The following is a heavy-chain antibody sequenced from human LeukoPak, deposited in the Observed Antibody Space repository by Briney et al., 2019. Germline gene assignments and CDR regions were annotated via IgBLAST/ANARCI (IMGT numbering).Heavy chain of an antibody. J-gene: IGHJ3*02. D-gene: IGHD3-10*01. CDR2: INHSGST. V-gene: IGHV4-34*01. CDR3: ARDIFSALLWFSHAFDI. Sequence: SETLSLTCAVYGGSFSGYYWSWIRQPPGKGLEWIGEINHSGSTNSNPSLKSRVTISVDTSKNQFSLKLSSVTAADTAVYYCARDIFSALLWFSHAFDIWGQGTMVTVSS. CDR1: GGSFSGYY.